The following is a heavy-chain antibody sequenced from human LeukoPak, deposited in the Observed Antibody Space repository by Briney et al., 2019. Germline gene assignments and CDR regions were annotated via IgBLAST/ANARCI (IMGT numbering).Heavy chain of an antibody. CDR1: GFTFDDYA. J-gene: IGHJ4*02. CDR2: ISWNSGSI. CDR3: ARSKSSVS. D-gene: IGHD3-10*01. Sequence: GGSLRLSCAASGFTFDDYAMHWVRQAPGKGLEWVSGISWNSGSIGYADSVKGRFTISRDNAKNSLYLQMNSLRAEDTAVYYCARSKSSVSWGQGTLVTVSS. V-gene: IGHV3-9*01.